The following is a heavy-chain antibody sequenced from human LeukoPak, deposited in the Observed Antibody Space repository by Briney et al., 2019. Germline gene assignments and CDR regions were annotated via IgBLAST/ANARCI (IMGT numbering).Heavy chain of an antibody. CDR1: GFTFSTYG. Sequence: GGSLRLSCAASGFTFSTYGFHWVRQAPGKGLEWVAFISYDGSNEYYTDSVKGRFTISRDNSRNTLFLQMNSLRGEDTAVYYCARGPNSSYSSSWYDWFDPWGQGTLVTVSS. CDR2: ISYDGSNE. V-gene: IGHV3-30*03. D-gene: IGHD6-13*01. CDR3: ARGPNSSYSSSWYDWFDP. J-gene: IGHJ5*02.